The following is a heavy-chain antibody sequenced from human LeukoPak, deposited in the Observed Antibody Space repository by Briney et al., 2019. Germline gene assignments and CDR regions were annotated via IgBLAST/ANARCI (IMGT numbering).Heavy chain of an antibody. CDR1: GFTFSSYR. D-gene: IGHD2-2*01. CDR2: IKQDGSEK. CDR3: ATDPRCTSLRFDAFDI. V-gene: IGHV3-7*01. Sequence: GGPLRLSCAASGFTFSSYRMSWLRQAPGKGLEWVANIKQDGSEKYYVDSVKGRFTISRDNAKNSLYPQMNSLRAEDTAVYYCATDPRCTSLRFDAFDIWGQGTMVTVSS. J-gene: IGHJ3*02.